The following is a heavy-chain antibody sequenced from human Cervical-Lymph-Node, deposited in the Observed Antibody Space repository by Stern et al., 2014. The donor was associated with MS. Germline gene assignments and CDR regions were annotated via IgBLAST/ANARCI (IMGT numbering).Heavy chain of an antibody. D-gene: IGHD3-22*01. CDR2: IFPIFGTA. V-gene: IGHV1-69*12. Sequence: QDQLVQSGAEVKKPGSSVKVSCKASGGPFSNYAINWVRQAPGQGLEWMGGIFPIFGTANYAQRFQDRVTITADASTRTAYMELRSLRPEDTAIYYCARDSSGVNAFDIWGQGTMVTVSS. J-gene: IGHJ3*02. CDR3: ARDSSGVNAFDI. CDR1: GGPFSNYA.